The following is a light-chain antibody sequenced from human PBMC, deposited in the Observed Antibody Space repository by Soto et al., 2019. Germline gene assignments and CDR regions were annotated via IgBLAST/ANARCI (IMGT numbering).Light chain of an antibody. CDR3: SSYTSSSTLAVV. Sequence: QSALTQPASVSGSPGQSITISCTGTSSDVGGYNYVSWYQQHPGKAPKLMIYDVSNRPSGVSNRFSGSKSGNTASLTISGLQAEDEADYYCSSYTSSSTLAVVFGGGTKGTVL. CDR1: SSDVGGYNY. V-gene: IGLV2-14*01. CDR2: DVS. J-gene: IGLJ2*01.